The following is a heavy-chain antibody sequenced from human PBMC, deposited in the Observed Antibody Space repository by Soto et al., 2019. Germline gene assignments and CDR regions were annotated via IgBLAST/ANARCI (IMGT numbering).Heavy chain of an antibody. J-gene: IGHJ5*02. CDR2: VSGGIART. Sequence: GGSLRLSCAASGFAASGFNFKHHSMSWIRWAPGKRLEWVSAVSGGIARTYYADGVKGRFTISRDNSKNTLYLQMNSLRAEDTAVYYCARDFCTSCDNWFDPWGQGTLVTVSS. V-gene: IGHV3-23*01. CDR3: ARDFCTSCDNWFDP. D-gene: IGHD2-2*01. CDR1: GFNFKHHS.